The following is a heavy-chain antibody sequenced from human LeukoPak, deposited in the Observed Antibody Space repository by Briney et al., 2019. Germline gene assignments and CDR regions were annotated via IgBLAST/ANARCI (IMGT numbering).Heavy chain of an antibody. V-gene: IGHV4-61*02. Sequence: SETVSLTCTVSGGSISSGSYYWSWLRQPAGKVVEWIGRIYTSGSTNYNPSLKSRVTISVDTSKNQFSLKLSSVTAPDTVMYYWTRLHSCLERWGNYCNYYSDFWSKGTTVTVSS. CDR3: TRLHSCLERWGNYCNYYSDF. CDR1: GGSISSGSYY. J-gene: IGHJ6*03. CDR2: IYTSGST. D-gene: IGHD1-1*01.